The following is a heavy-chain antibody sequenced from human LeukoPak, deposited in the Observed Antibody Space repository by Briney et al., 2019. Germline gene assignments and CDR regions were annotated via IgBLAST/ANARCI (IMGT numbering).Heavy chain of an antibody. V-gene: IGHV3-43*01. CDR3: AKDIGVASTPTFDY. CDR1: GFTFDDYT. Sequence: GGSLRLSCAASGFTFDDYTMHWVRQAPGKGLEWVSLISWDGGSTYYADPVKGRFTISRDNSKNSLYLQMNSLRTEDTALYYCAKDIGVASTPTFDYWGQGTLVTVSS. CDR2: ISWDGGST. D-gene: IGHD2-21*01. J-gene: IGHJ4*02.